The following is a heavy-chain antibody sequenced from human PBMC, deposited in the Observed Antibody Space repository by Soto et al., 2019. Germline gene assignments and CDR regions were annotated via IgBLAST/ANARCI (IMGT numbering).Heavy chain of an antibody. V-gene: IGHV3-30-3*01. CDR1: GFSFTTYA. CDR3: ARAIETAMDPCDY. J-gene: IGHJ4*02. D-gene: IGHD5-18*01. CDR2: ISDDGSIK. Sequence: PRGALLLPCAASGFSFTTYAMHWVRQAPGKGLEWVAVISDDGSIKYYADSVKGRFTISRDNSKNTFYLQMNSLRGDDTALYYCARAIETAMDPCDYWGQGAMFTVSS.